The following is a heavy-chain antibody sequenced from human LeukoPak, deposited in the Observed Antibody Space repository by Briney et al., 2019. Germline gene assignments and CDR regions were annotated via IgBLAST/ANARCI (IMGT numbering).Heavy chain of an antibody. CDR3: AREASEYSGYVGY. Sequence: SVKVSCKASGGTFSSYAISWVRQAPGQGLEWMGRIIPILGIANYAQKFQGRVTITADKSTSTAYMELSSLRSEDTAMYYCAREASEYSGYVGYWGQGTLVTVSS. CDR2: IIPILGIA. D-gene: IGHD5-12*01. CDR1: GGTFSSYA. V-gene: IGHV1-69*04. J-gene: IGHJ4*02.